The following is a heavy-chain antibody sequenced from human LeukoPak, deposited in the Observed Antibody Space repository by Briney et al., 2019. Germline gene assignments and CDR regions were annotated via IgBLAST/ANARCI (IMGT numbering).Heavy chain of an antibody. Sequence: GGSLRLSCAASGFTFSSYAMHWVGQAPGKGLEWVAVISYDGSSKYYADSVKGRFTISRDNSKNTLYLQMNSLRAEDTAVYYCAKDIIAAAYGSNWFDPWGQGTLVTVSS. CDR3: AKDIIAAAYGSNWFDP. J-gene: IGHJ5*02. CDR2: ISYDGSSK. D-gene: IGHD6-13*01. V-gene: IGHV3-30*04. CDR1: GFTFSSYA.